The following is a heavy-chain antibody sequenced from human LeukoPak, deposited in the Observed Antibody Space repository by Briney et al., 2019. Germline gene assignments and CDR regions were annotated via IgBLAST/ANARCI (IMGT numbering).Heavy chain of an antibody. J-gene: IGHJ4*02. D-gene: IGHD3-3*02. CDR2: ISGSGGSA. V-gene: IGHV3-23*01. CDR1: GFTFSGFW. CDR3: ARGRQHFWSGYFTD. Sequence: GGSLRLSCAASGFTFSGFWMSWVRQAPGKGLEWVAYISGSGGSAYYADSVKGRFTISRDNSKNTLYLQMNSLRAAVTAVSSCARGRQHFWSGYFTDWGQGTLVTVSS.